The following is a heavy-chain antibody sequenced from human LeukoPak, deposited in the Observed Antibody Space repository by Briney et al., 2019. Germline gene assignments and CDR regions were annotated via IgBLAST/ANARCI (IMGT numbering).Heavy chain of an antibody. V-gene: IGHV1-2*02. J-gene: IGHJ5*02. CDR1: GYTFTGYY. D-gene: IGHD6-19*01. CDR3: ARDRDSSGWFDP. CDR2: INPNSGGT. Sequence: ASVKVSCKASGYTFTGYYMHWVRQAPGQGLEWMGWINPNSGGTNYAQKFQGRVTMTRDTSISTAYMELSRLRPDDTAVYYCARDRDSSGWFDPWGQGTLVTVSS.